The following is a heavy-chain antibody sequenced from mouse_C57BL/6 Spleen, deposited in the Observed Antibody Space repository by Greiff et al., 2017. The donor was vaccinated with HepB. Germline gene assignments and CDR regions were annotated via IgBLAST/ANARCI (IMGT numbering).Heavy chain of an antibody. CDR3: ARAGISYGYFHL. Sequence: EVHLVESGGGLVKSGGSLKLPCAASGFTFRSYAMSWVRQTPEKRLEWVATISDGGSYTYYPDNVKGRFTISRDNAKNNLYLQMSHLKSEDTAMYYCARAGISYGYFHLWATGTTATISS. J-gene: IGHJ1*03. CDR1: GFTFRSYA. D-gene: IGHD1-1*01. V-gene: IGHV5-4*01. CDR2: ISDGGSYT.